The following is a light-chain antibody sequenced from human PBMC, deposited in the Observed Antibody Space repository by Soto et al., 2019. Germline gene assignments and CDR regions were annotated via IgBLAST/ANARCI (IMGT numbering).Light chain of an antibody. CDR1: QSINNW. CDR3: QQYYGPWT. J-gene: IGKJ1*01. Sequence: DFQMTQSPSTLSASVGDRVTITCRASQSINNWLAWYQRKPGQAPKLLIYKVSSLESGVPSRFIGSGSGTEFTLTIDSLQRDDSATYYCQQYYGPWTFGQGTKVEIK. CDR2: KVS. V-gene: IGKV1-5*03.